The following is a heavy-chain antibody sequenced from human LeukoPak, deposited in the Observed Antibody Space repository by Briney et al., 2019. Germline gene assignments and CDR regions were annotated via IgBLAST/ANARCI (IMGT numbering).Heavy chain of an antibody. CDR3: AKWRRSSPIGGMDV. CDR1: GLNFSSYA. V-gene: IGHV3-23*01. J-gene: IGHJ6*02. D-gene: IGHD5-24*01. Sequence: GGSLRLSCTASGLNFSSYAMNWVRQAPGKGLEGVSSISDTGDYTDHADSVKGRFTISRDNSKNTLYLLMNSLRAEDTAVYYCAKWRRSSPIGGMDVWGQGTTVTVSS. CDR2: ISDTGDYT.